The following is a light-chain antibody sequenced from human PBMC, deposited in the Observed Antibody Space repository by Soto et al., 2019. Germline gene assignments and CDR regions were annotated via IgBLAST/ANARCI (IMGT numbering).Light chain of an antibody. CDR1: QSISSY. J-gene: IGKJ5*01. V-gene: IGKV1-39*01. CDR2: AAS. Sequence: IKMTESPWARAATAGDRVTITCRASQSISSYLNWYQQKPGKAPKLLIYAASSLQSGVPSRFSGSGSGTDFTLTISSLQPEDFATYYCQQSYSTLSITFGQGTRLEIK. CDR3: QQSYSTLSIT.